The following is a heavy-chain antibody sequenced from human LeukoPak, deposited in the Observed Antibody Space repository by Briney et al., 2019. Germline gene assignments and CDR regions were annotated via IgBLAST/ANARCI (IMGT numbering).Heavy chain of an antibody. CDR3: AKEPSYYYDSSGYLDY. J-gene: IGHJ4*02. V-gene: IGHV3-23*01. CDR2: ISGSGGST. CDR1: GFTFSSYG. D-gene: IGHD3-22*01. Sequence: GGSLRLSCAASGFTFSSYGMSWVRQAPGKGLEWVSAISGSGGSTYYADSVKGRFTISRDNSKNTLYLQMNSLRAEDTAVYYCAKEPSYYYDSSGYLDYWGQGTLVTVSS.